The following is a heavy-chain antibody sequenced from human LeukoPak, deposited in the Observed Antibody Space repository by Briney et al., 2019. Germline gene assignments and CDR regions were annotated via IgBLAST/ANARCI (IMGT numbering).Heavy chain of an antibody. Sequence: ASVKVSCKASGYTFTSYYMHWVRQAPGQGLGWMGIINPSGGSTSYAQKFQGRVTMTRDTSTSTVYMELSSLRSEDTAVYYCARAGTGTTWMTRLDPWGQGTLVTVSS. V-gene: IGHV1-46*01. CDR3: ARAGTGTTWMTRLDP. CDR1: GYTFTSYY. D-gene: IGHD1-1*01. CDR2: INPSGGST. J-gene: IGHJ5*02.